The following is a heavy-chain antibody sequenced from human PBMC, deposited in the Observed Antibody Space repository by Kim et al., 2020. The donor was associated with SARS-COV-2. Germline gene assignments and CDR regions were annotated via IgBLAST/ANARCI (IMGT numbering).Heavy chain of an antibody. CDR1: GGSFSGYY. Sequence: SETLSLTCAVYGGSFSGYYWSWIRQPPGKGLEWIGEINHSGSTNYNPSLKSRVTISVDTSKNQFSLKLSSVTAADTAVYYCARGLSSSSGVDYWGQGTLV. J-gene: IGHJ4*02. CDR2: INHSGST. V-gene: IGHV4-34*01. D-gene: IGHD6-13*01. CDR3: ARGLSSSSGVDY.